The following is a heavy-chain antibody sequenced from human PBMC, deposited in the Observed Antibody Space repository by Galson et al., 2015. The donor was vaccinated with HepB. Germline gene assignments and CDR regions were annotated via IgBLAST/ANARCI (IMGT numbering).Heavy chain of an antibody. Sequence: LRLSCAASGFIFSDYAMTWVRQAPGKGLEWLSTIRGTGGGTYYADSVKGRFTISRDNSKNKLYLQMNSLTAEDTALYYCVKTGIMTTVIDDYWGQGTLVTVSS. D-gene: IGHD4-17*01. CDR2: IRGTGGGT. CDR1: GFIFSDYA. V-gene: IGHV3-23*01. J-gene: IGHJ4*02. CDR3: VKTGIMTTVIDDY.